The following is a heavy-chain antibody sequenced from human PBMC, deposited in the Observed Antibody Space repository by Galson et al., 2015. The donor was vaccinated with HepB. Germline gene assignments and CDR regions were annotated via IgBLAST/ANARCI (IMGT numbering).Heavy chain of an antibody. V-gene: IGHV1-69*04. J-gene: IGHJ6*03. CDR3: SVYSSSSNYYYYYYMDV. D-gene: IGHD6-6*01. CDR1: GGTFSSYA. Sequence: SVKVSCKASGGTFSSYAISCVRQAPGQGLEWMGRIIPILGIANYAQKFQGRVTITADKSTSTAYMELSSLRSEDTAVYYCSVYSSSSNYYYYYYMDVWGKGTTVTVSS. CDR2: IIPILGIA.